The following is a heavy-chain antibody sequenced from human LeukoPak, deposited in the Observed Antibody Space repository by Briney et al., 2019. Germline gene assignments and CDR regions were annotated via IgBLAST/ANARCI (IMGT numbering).Heavy chain of an antibody. J-gene: IGHJ4*02. Sequence: ASVKVSCKASGGTFSSYAISWVRQAPGQGLEWMGRIIPILGIANYAQKFQGRVTITADKSTSTAYMELSSLRSEDTAVYYCASDCSGGSCYSGWGQGTLVTVSS. V-gene: IGHV1-69*04. CDR1: GGTFSSYA. CDR2: IIPILGIA. CDR3: ASDCSGGSCYSG. D-gene: IGHD2-15*01.